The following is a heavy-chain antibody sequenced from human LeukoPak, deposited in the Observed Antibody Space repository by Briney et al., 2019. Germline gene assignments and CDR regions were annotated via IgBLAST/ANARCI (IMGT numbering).Heavy chain of an antibody. CDR2: IKQDGSQR. V-gene: IGHV3-7*01. J-gene: IGHJ4*02. CDR3: AGRGGSSSRRSPIDY. CDR1: GFTFSDYW. Sequence: QPGGSLRLSCTASGFTFSDYWMTWVRQAPGKGPEWVANIKQDGSQRYYVDSVRGRFTISRDNAKNSLFLQMNGLRAEDTAVYYCAGRGGSSSRRSPIDYWGQGTLVTVSS. D-gene: IGHD6-6*01.